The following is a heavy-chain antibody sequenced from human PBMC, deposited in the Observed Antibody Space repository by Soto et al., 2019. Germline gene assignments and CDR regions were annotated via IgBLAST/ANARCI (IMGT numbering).Heavy chain of an antibody. CDR2: ISWDGGST. CDR1: GFTFDDYT. Sequence: EVQLVESGGVVVQPGGSLRLSCAASGFTFDDYTMHWVRQAPGKGLEWVSLISWDGGSTYYADSVKGRFTISRDNSKNSLYLQMNSLRTEDTALYYCAKGTGIAAAGNEYSFDYWGQGTLVTVSS. J-gene: IGHJ4*02. CDR3: AKGTGIAAAGNEYSFDY. V-gene: IGHV3-43*01. D-gene: IGHD6-13*01.